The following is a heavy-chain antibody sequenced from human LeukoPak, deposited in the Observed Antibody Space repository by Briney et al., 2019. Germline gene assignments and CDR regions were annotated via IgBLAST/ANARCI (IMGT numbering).Heavy chain of an antibody. CDR2: IRSKAYGGTT. V-gene: IGHV3-49*04. D-gene: IGHD2-15*01. CDR1: GFTFGDYA. J-gene: IGHJ6*02. CDR3: TREEVVVAATRHYYYYYGMDV. Sequence: PGGSLRLSCTASGFTFGDYAMSWVRQAPGKGLEWVGFIRSKAYGGTTEYAASVKGRFTISRDDSESIAYLQMNSLKPEDTAVYYCTREEVVVAATRHYYYYYGMDVWGQGTTVTVSS.